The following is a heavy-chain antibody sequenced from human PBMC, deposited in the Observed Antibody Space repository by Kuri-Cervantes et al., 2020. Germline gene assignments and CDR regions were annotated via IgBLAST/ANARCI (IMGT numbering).Heavy chain of an antibody. J-gene: IGHJ4*02. CDR1: RFTFNKYA. V-gene: IGHV3-20*04. CDR3: ARFSLDSSGPYRGYFDY. D-gene: IGHD3-22*01. CDR2: INWNGGST. Sequence: GGSLRLSCAASRFTFNKYAMSWVRQAPGKGLEWVSGINWNGGSTGYADSVKGRFTISRDNAKNSLYLQMNSLRAEDTALYYCARFSLDSSGPYRGYFDYWGQGTLVTVSS.